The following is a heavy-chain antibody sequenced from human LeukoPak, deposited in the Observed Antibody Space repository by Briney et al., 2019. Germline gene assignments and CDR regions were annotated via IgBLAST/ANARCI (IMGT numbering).Heavy chain of an antibody. CDR2: ISTYNGNT. CDR1: GYTFTSYG. CDR3: ARDRVPYYDSSGYRGDY. V-gene: IGHV1-18*01. J-gene: IGHJ4*02. D-gene: IGHD3-22*01. Sequence: ASVKVSCKASGYTFTSYGISWVRQAPGQGLEWMGWISTYNGNTNYAQKLQGRVTMTTDTSTSTAYMELRSLRSDDTAVYYCARDRVPYYDSSGYRGDYWGQGTLVTVSS.